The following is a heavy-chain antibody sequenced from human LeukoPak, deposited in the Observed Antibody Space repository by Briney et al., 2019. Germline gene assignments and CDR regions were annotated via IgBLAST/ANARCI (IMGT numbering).Heavy chain of an antibody. D-gene: IGHD1-26*01. J-gene: IGHJ3*02. CDR1: GGSISSHY. CDR3: ARDRSGSHCRNDAFDI. CDR2: IYYSGST. V-gene: IGHV4-59*11. Sequence: SETLSLTCTISGGSISSHYWSWIRQPPGKGLEWIGYIYYSGSTNYNPSLKSRVTISVDTSKNQFSLKLSSVTAADTAVYYCARDRSGSHCRNDAFDIWGQGTMVTVSS.